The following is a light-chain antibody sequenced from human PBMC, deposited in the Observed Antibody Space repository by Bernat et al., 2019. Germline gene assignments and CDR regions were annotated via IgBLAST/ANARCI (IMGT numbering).Light chain of an antibody. CDR3: NSRDSSGNQVG. J-gene: IGLJ2*01. V-gene: IGLV3-19*01. CDR1: SLRSYY. Sequence: SSELTQDPAVSVALGQTVRITCQGDSLRSYYASWYHQKPRQAPVLVINVKNNRPSGFPDRFSGSSSGNTTSLTITGAKAEDEADYYCNSRDSSGNQVGLGGGTKLTVL. CDR2: VKN.